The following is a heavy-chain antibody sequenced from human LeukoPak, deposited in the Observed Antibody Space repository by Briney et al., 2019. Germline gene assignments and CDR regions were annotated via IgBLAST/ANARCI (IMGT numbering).Heavy chain of an antibody. J-gene: IGHJ4*02. CDR1: LGSINNYY. Sequence: NSSETLSLTCTASLGSINNYYWSWIRQAAGKGLEWIGRIHTSGTTYYSPSLKTRVTTSIDTSKNQFSLQLSAVSAADTAIYYCARVYGGNSLDFWGQGTLVAVSS. V-gene: IGHV4-4*07. D-gene: IGHD4-23*01. CDR3: ARVYGGNSLDF. CDR2: IHTSGTT.